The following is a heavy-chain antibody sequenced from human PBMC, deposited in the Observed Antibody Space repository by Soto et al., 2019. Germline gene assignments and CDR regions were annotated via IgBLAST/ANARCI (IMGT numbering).Heavy chain of an antibody. D-gene: IGHD7-27*01. CDR3: ASVWDYKYGMDV. Sequence: QVQLVQSGAEVRKPGASVKVSCKASGYTFTDYYIHWVRQAPGQGLEWMGWINPNSGGTKYAQKFQGRVTMTMDTSISTAYMELSMIASDDMAVYYCASVWDYKYGMDVWGQGTSVTVSS. CDR2: INPNSGGT. J-gene: IGHJ6*02. CDR1: GYTFTDYY. V-gene: IGHV1-2*02.